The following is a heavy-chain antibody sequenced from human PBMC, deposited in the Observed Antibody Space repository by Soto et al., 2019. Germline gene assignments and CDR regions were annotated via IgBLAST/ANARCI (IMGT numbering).Heavy chain of an antibody. D-gene: IGHD3-9*01. CDR1: GFTFSSYW. J-gene: IGHJ4*02. Sequence: VQLVESGGGLVQPGGSLRLSCAASGFTFSSYWMSWVRQAPGKGLEWVANIKQDGSEKYYVDSVKGRFTISRDNAKNSLYLQMNSLRAEDTAVYYCVALTGYYTLDYWGQGTLVTVSS. V-gene: IGHV3-7*01. CDR3: VALTGYYTLDY. CDR2: IKQDGSEK.